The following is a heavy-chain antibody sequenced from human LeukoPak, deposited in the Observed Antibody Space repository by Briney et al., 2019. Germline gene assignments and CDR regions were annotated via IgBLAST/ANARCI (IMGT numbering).Heavy chain of an antibody. J-gene: IGHJ4*02. CDR2: ISSSSSTI. V-gene: IGHV3-48*02. CDR3: ARAGYSSSSSFDY. D-gene: IGHD6-13*01. Sequence: PGGSLRLSCAASGFTFSSYSMNWVRQAPGKGREGVSYISSSSSTIYYADSVKGRFTISRDNAKNSLYLQMNSLRDEDTAVYYCARAGYSSSSSFDYWGQGTLVTVSS. CDR1: GFTFSSYS.